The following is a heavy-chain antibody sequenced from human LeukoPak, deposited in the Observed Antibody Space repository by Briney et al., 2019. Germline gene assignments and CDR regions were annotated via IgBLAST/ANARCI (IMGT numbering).Heavy chain of an antibody. CDR1: GYSISIGYY. J-gene: IGHJ5*02. V-gene: IGHV4-38-2*02. CDR2: IYYTGST. Sequence: SETLSLTCTVSGYSISIGYYWSWIRQPPGKGLEWIGYIYYTGSTNYNPSLKSRVTISVDTSKNQFSLKLSSVTAADTAVYYCARGVTGTYNWFDPWGQGTLVTVSS. CDR3: ARGVTGTYNWFDP. D-gene: IGHD1-20*01.